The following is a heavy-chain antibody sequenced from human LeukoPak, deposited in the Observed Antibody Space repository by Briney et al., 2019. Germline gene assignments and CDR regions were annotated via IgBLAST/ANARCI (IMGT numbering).Heavy chain of an antibody. J-gene: IGHJ4*02. CDR2: ISGSGSST. V-gene: IGHV3-23*01. CDR1: GFTFSSYA. D-gene: IGHD1-1*01. Sequence: GGSLRLSCAASGFTFSSYAMSWVRQTPGKGLEWVSGISGSGSSTYYADSVKDRFTIFRDNSQNTLYLQMDSLRAEDPAIFFCAKEQRMGQTTYFFCYWGQGTLVTVSS. CDR3: AKEQRMGQTTYFFCY.